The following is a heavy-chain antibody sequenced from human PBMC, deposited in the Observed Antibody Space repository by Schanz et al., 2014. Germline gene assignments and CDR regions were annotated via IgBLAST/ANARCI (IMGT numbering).Heavy chain of an antibody. CDR3: ARAGESGSWYDRDITHFDY. CDR1: GSTFTSHG. D-gene: IGHD6-19*01. V-gene: IGHV1-18*01. Sequence: QVQLVQSGAEVKKPGASVKVSCKASGSTFTSHGISWVRQAPGQGLEWMGWITAYKGNTNYAQKIQGRVTRTTDTSTSTASIELSSLRSDDTAADSAARAGESGSWYDRDITHFDYWGQGTLGTVSS. J-gene: IGHJ4*02. CDR2: ITAYKGNT.